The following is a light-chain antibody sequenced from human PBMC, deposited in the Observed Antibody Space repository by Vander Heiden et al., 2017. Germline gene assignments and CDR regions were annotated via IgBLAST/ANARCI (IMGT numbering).Light chain of an antibody. V-gene: IGKV1-5*03. CDR1: HSISSW. CDR2: KAS. CDR3: QQYNGYSYT. J-gene: IGKJ2*01. Sequence: DIQMTQSPSTLSASGRDSVLITCRASHSISSWLSLYQQKPGKAPKLLIYKASSFECGVPSRFSGSGSGTEFTLPISSLQPDDFATYYCQQYNGYSYTFGQGTKLEIK.